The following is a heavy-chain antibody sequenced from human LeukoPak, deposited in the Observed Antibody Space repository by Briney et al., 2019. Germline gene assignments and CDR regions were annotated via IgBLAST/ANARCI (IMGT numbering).Heavy chain of an antibody. Sequence: SETLSLTCTVSGGSISSGDYYWSWIRQPPGKGLEWIGYIYDSGSTNYNPSFKSRVTISVDTSKNQFSLKLSSVTAADTAVYYCARLSSRAFDIWGQGTMVTVSS. CDR1: GGSISSGDYY. CDR3: ARLSSRAFDI. CDR2: IYDSGST. J-gene: IGHJ3*02. V-gene: IGHV4-61*08. D-gene: IGHD6-6*01.